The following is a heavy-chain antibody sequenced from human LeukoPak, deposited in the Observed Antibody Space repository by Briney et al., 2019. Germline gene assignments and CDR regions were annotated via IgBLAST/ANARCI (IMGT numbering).Heavy chain of an antibody. V-gene: IGHV3-7*01. CDR1: GFTFSNDW. Sequence: GGSLRLSCAASGFTFSNDWMTWVRQAPGKGLEWVAHINQDGSEEHYMDSVKARFTISRDNAKNSLSLQMNSLRAEDTAVYYCVRDGGVSGYDLLDYWGRGTLVTVSS. CDR3: VRDGGVSGYDLLDY. D-gene: IGHD5-12*01. J-gene: IGHJ4*02. CDR2: INQDGSEE.